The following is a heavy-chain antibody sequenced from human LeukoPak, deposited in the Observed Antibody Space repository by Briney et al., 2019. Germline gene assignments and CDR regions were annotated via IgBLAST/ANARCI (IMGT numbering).Heavy chain of an antibody. CDR2: FSGGGGFS. D-gene: IGHD2-15*01. J-gene: IGHJ4*02. CDR3: SKYGAPARGGLVGKPYFDS. Sequence: GGSLTLLCTASGFTLRRFAVSWVRRARGKGVQGVSTFSGGGGFSYYPDSVKGGFTISRDRTKNTVYLQSNSLSADGTAVYYCSKYGAPARGGLVGKPYFDSWGQGALVTVSS. V-gene: IGHV3-23*01. CDR1: GFTLRRFA.